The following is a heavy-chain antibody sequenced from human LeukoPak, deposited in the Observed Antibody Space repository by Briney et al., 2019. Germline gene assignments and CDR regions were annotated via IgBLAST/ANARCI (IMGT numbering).Heavy chain of an antibody. CDR2: IYYSGNT. CDR1: GGSISTYY. D-gene: IGHD2-2*01. J-gene: IGHJ4*02. CDR3: ARVVPAAMRKADY. V-gene: IGHV4-39*07. Sequence: PSETLSLTCTVSGGSISTYYWGWIRQAPGKGLEWIGSIYYSGNTYYNSSLKSRVTISLDTSKNQFSLKLSSVTAADTAVYYCARVVPAAMRKADYWGQGTLVTVSS.